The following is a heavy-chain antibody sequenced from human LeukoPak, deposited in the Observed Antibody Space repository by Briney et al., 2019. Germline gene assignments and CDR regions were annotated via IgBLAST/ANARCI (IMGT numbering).Heavy chain of an antibody. D-gene: IGHD2-2*01. Sequence: SETLSLTCAVSGGSISSGGYSWSWIRQPPGKGLEWIGYIYHSGSTYYNPSLKSRVTISVDTSKNQFSLKLSSVTAADTAMYYCARELRPASWFDPWGQGTLVTVSS. CDR3: ARELRPASWFDP. CDR1: GGSISSGGYS. CDR2: IYHSGST. V-gene: IGHV4-30-2*01. J-gene: IGHJ5*02.